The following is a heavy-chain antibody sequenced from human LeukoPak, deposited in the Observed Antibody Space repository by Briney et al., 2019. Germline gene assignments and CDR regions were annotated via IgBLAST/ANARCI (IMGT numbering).Heavy chain of an antibody. Sequence: ASVKVSCKASGYTFTSHYIHWVRQAPGQGLEWMGWINPDSGGTNYAQKFQGRVTMTRDASISTAYMELSRLRSDDTAVYYCANGVGSGYDYSAFDMWGQGTMVTVSS. CDR3: ANGVGSGYDYSAFDM. J-gene: IGHJ3*02. CDR1: GYTFTSHY. V-gene: IGHV1-2*02. CDR2: INPDSGGT. D-gene: IGHD5-12*01.